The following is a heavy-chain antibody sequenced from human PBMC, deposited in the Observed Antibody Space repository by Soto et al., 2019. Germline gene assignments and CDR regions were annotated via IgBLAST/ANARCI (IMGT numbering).Heavy chain of an antibody. CDR3: ARMFHCSGGTCPFDH. V-gene: IGHV2-70*04. D-gene: IGHD2-15*01. J-gene: IGHJ4*02. CDR2: IDWDDDK. Sequence: SGPTLVNPTQTLTLTCTFSGFSLSTSGMRASWIRQPPGKALEWLARIDWDDDKFYNTSLKTRLTISKDSSKNQVVLTMTNMDPVDTATYYCARMFHCSGGTCPFDHWGQGALVTVSS. CDR1: GFSLSTSGMR.